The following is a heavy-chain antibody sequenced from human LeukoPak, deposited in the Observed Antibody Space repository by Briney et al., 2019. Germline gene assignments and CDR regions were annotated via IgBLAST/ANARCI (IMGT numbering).Heavy chain of an antibody. J-gene: IGHJ6*03. CDR1: GGSISSYY. CDR3: ARSLPYYYYYMDV. CDR2: IYYSGST. Sequence: PSETLSLTCTDSGGSISSYYWSWIRQPPGKGLEWIGYIYYSGSTNYNPSLKSRVTISVDTSENQFSLKLSSVTAADTAVYYCARSLPYYYYYMDVWGKGTTVTVSS. V-gene: IGHV4-59*12.